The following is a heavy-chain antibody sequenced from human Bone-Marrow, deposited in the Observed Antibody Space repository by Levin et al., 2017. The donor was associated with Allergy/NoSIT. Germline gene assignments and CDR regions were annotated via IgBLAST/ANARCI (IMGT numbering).Heavy chain of an antibody. Sequence: GGSLRLPCATSGFTFSDSAVHWVRQASGRGLEWVGRIRKSAHNYATVYGASVEGRFTISRDDSQSMVYLHMQSLTTEDTAVYYCGRPQGGWDLYPLDVLGQGTTVTVS. V-gene: IGHV3-73*01. D-gene: IGHD5-12*01. CDR3: GRPQGGWDLYPLDV. J-gene: IGHJ6*02. CDR1: GFTFSDSA. CDR2: IRKSAHNYAT.